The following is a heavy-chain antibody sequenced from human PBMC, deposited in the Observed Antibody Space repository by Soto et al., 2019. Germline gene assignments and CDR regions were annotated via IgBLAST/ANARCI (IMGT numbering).Heavy chain of an antibody. CDR3: ARIDDFWSGSSSIDP. J-gene: IGHJ5*02. CDR2: IFHNGFT. CDR1: GYSISSGYY. D-gene: IGHD3-3*01. V-gene: IGHV4-38-2*01. Sequence: SETLSLTCDVSGYSISSGYYWGWIRQPPGKALEWIGNIFHNGFTYYNPSLKSRVTISVDTSKNQFSLKLTSVTAADTAVYYCARIDDFWSGSSSIDPWGQGIMVTVSS.